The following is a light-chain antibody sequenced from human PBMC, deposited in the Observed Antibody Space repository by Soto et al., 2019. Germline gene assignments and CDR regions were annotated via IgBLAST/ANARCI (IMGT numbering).Light chain of an antibody. J-gene: IGKJ1*01. CDR3: QQYGSSSWT. CDR2: GAS. V-gene: IGKV3-20*01. CDR1: QSVSSTY. Sequence: EIVLTQSPGTLSLSPGERATLSCRASQSVSSTYLAWYQQRPGQAPMLLIYGASSRATGIPDRFSGSGSGTDFTLTISRLEPEDGAVYYCQQYGSSSWTFGQGTKVDIK.